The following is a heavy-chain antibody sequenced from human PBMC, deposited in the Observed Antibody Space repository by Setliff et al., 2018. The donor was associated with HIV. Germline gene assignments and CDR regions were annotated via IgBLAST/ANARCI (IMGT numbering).Heavy chain of an antibody. V-gene: IGHV4-61*02. J-gene: IGHJ6*02. CDR2: IYTSGSA. CDR1: GGSISSGDYY. Sequence: PSETLSLTCTVSGGSISSGDYYWSWIRQPAGKGLEWIGRIYTSGSANYNPSLKSRVTISVDTSKNQFSLKLSSVTAADTAVYYCASDFTLVRGIIRRYYYYCMDVWGQGTTVTVSS. D-gene: IGHD3-10*01. CDR3: ASDFTLVRGIIRRYYYYCMDV.